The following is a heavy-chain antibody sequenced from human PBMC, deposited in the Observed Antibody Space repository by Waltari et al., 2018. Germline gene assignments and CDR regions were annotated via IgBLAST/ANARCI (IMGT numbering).Heavy chain of an antibody. CDR2: MNPNSGNT. Sequence: QVQLVQSGAEVKKPGASVKVSCKASGYAFTSYENNWVRPDTGQGLEWMGWMNPNSGNTGYAQKFQGRVTMNRNTSISTAYMELSSLRSEDTAVYYCARGQVGYYDMLAGYSRGTPYYYYGMDVWGQGTTVTVSS. CDR3: ARGQVGYYDMLAGYSRGTPYYYYGMDV. D-gene: IGHD3-9*01. J-gene: IGHJ6*02. V-gene: IGHV1-8*01. CDR1: GYAFTSYE.